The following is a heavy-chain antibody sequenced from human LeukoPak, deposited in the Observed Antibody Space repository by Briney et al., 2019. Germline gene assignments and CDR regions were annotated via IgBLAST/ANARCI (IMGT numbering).Heavy chain of an antibody. CDR2: IGGSDGTT. V-gene: IGHV3-23*01. CDR3: AKDRDYFDY. J-gene: IGHJ4*02. Sequence: GGSLRLSCAASGFTFNNYAMNWVRQAPGKGLEWVSVIGGSDGTTNYADSVRGRFTISRDNSKNTLYLQMNSLRAEDTAIYYCAKDRDYFDYWGQGTLVTVSA. CDR1: GFTFNNYA.